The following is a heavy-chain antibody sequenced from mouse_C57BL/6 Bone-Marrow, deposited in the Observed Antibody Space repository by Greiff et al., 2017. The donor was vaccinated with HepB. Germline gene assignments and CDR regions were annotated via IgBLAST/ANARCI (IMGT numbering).Heavy chain of an antibody. CDR3: ASLY. CDR1: GYTFTSYD. J-gene: IGHJ3*01. Sequence: QVQLQQSGPELVKPGASVKLSCKASGYTFTSYDINWVKQRPGQGLEWIGWIYPRDGSTTYNEKFKGKATLTVDTSSSTAYMELHSLTSEDSAVYFCASLYWGQGTLVTVSA. V-gene: IGHV1-85*01. CDR2: IYPRDGST.